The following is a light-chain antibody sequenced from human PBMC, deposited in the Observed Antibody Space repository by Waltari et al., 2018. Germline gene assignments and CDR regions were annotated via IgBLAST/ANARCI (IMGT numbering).Light chain of an antibody. CDR1: QSVLSTSNRKSY. V-gene: IGKV4-1*01. CDR2: WAA. Sequence: DIVMTQSPDSLAVSLGERATINCKSSQSVLSTSNRKSYRAWYQQKPGQTARLLINWAATRASGVPDRFSGSGCGTDFTLTVSSLQAEDVAVYYCHQYYIPPLTFGQGTRLEIK. CDR3: HQYYIPPLT. J-gene: IGKJ5*01.